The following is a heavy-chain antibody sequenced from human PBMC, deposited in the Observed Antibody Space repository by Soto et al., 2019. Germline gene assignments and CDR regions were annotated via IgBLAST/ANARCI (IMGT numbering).Heavy chain of an antibody. D-gene: IGHD2-15*01. CDR2: ISAYNGNT. CDR3: ATEGSRSGRPRPHTYLDY. Sequence: ASVKVSCKASGYTSTNYAFTWVRQAPGQGLEWMGWISAYNGNTDYARKLQGRVTMTRDTSTSTAYMELRTLTSDDSAVYYCATEGSRSGRPRPHTYLDYWGQGTLVTVS. CDR1: GYTSTNYA. V-gene: IGHV1-18*04. J-gene: IGHJ4*02.